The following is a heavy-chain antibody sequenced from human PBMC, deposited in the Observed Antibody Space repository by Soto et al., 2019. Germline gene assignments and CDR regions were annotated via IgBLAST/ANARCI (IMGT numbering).Heavy chain of an antibody. CDR3: ARTYYGDYVEIDWYFDL. Sequence: QATLKESGPVLVNPTETLTLTCTVSGFSLSNARMGVSWIRQPPGKALEWLAHIFSNDEKSYSTSLKSRLTLSKDISKGKVVRTMTNMDPVDTATYYCARTYYGDYVEIDWYFDLWGRGTLVTLSS. J-gene: IGHJ2*01. CDR2: IFSNDEK. CDR1: GFSLSNARMG. D-gene: IGHD4-17*01. V-gene: IGHV2-26*01.